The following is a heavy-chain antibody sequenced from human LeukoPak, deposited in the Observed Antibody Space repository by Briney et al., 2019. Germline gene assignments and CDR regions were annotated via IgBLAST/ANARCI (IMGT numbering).Heavy chain of an antibody. CDR1: GFTFSSYA. J-gene: IGHJ4*02. CDR3: ASGSSGYYYGGDY. V-gene: IGHV3-30-3*01. D-gene: IGHD3-22*01. Sequence: QSGRSLRLSCAASGFTFSSYAMHWVRQAPGKGLEWVAVISYDGSNKYYADSVKGRFTISRDNSKNTLYPQMNSLRAEDTAVYYCASGSSGYYYGGDYWGQGTLVTVSS. CDR2: ISYDGSNK.